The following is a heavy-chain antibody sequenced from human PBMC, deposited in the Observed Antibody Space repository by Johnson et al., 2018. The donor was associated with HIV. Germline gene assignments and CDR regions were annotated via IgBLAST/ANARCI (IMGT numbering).Heavy chain of an antibody. CDR2: MSYDGSNK. CDR3: AKTIATTAFDI. V-gene: IGHV3-30*18. J-gene: IGHJ3*02. CDR1: GFTVSSNY. Sequence: QVQLVESGGGLVQPGGSLRLSCAASGFTVSSNYMSWVRQAPGKGLEWVAIMSYDGSNKYYADSVKGRFTISRDNSKNTLYLQMNSLRAEDTAVYYCAKTIATTAFDIWGQGTMVTV. D-gene: IGHD3-9*01.